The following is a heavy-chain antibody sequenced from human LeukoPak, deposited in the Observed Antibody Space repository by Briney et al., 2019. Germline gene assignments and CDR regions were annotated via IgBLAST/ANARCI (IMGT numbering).Heavy chain of an antibody. CDR1: GGSFSSGGYY. J-gene: IGHJ3*02. Sequence: SETPSLTCTVSGGSFSSGGYYWRWIRQHPGKGLEWIGYIYYSGSTYYNPSLKSRVTISVDTSKNQFSLKLSSVTAADTAVYYCARDFREDYGGNWPRGGHAFDIWGQGTMVTVSS. D-gene: IGHD4-23*01. V-gene: IGHV4-31*03. CDR2: IYYSGST. CDR3: ARDFREDYGGNWPRGGHAFDI.